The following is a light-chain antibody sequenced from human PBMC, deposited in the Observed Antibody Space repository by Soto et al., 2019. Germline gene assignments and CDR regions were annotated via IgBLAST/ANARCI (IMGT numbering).Light chain of an antibody. V-gene: IGKV3D-15*01. CDR3: QQRSNWPIT. CDR1: QSVSSN. CDR2: GAS. J-gene: IGKJ5*01. Sequence: IVVTQSPATLSVSPWERATLSCRASQSVSSNLAWYQQKPGQAPRLLIYGASTRATGIPARFSGSGSGTDFTLTSSSLEPEDFAVYYCQQRSNWPITFGQGTRLEIK.